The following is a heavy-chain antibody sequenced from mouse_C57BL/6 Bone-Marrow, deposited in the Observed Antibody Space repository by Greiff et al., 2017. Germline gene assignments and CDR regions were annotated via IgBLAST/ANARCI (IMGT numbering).Heavy chain of an antibody. CDR3: ARWPAYDYVVYDMDY. CDR2: ISSGSSTI. D-gene: IGHD2-4*01. J-gene: IGHJ4*01. Sequence: DVHLVASGGGLVKPGGSLKLSCAASGFTFSDYGMHWVRQAPEKGLEWVAYISSGSSTIYYADTVKGRFTISRDNAKNTLFLQMTSLRSEDTAMYYCARWPAYDYVVYDMDYWGKGTTGTVSS. V-gene: IGHV5-17*01. CDR1: GFTFSDYG.